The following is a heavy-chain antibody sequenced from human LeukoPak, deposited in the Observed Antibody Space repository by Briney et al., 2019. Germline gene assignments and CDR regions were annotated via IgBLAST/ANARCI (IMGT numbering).Heavy chain of an antibody. Sequence: SETLSLTCTVSCGSISSGSYYWSWIRQPAGKGLEWIGRIYTSGSTNYNPSLKSRVTISVDTSKSQFSLKLSSVTAADTAVYYFAREVGIAVVWEGGQRSLLTDSS. CDR3: AREVGIAVVWE. D-gene: IGHD6-19*01. J-gene: IGHJ4*02. CDR1: CGSISSGSYY. V-gene: IGHV4-61*02. CDR2: IYTSGST.